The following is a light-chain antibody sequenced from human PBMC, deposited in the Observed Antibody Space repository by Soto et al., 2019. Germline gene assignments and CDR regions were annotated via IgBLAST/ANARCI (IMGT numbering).Light chain of an antibody. CDR1: QSISSW. CDR2: TLS. V-gene: IGKV1-5*01. CDR3: MQRIEFPLT. Sequence: DIHLTQSPSTLSASVGDRVTITCRASQSISSWLAWYQQKPGKAPKLLIYTLSSRASGVPDRFSGSGSGTDFTLKISRVEAEDVGVYYCMQRIEFPLTFGGGTKVDIK. J-gene: IGKJ4*01.